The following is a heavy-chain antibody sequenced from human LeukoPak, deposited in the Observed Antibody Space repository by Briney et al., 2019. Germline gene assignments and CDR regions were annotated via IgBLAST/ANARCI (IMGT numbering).Heavy chain of an antibody. Sequence: GGSLRLSCAASGFTFSNYAMYWVRQAPGKGLEWVANIKQDGSEKDYVDSVKGRFTISRDNAKNSLYLQMNSLTAEDTAVYYCARESFAARWDWGQGTLVTVSS. V-gene: IGHV3-7*01. CDR2: IKQDGSEK. CDR1: GFTFSNYA. J-gene: IGHJ4*02. CDR3: ARESFAARWD. D-gene: IGHD6-6*01.